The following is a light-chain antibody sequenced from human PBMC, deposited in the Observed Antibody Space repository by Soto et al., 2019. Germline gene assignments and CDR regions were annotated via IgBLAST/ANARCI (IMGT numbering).Light chain of an antibody. CDR3: QQYGDSPPNT. J-gene: IGKJ2*01. V-gene: IGKV3-20*01. CDR2: AAS. CDR1: QSVNSRF. Sequence: EIVLTQSPGTLSLSPGESATLSCRASQSVNSRFLAWYQHKPGQAPRLLIYAASTRATGIPERFSGSASGTDFTLTISRLEPEDFAGYYCQQYGDSPPNTFGQGTKLEIK.